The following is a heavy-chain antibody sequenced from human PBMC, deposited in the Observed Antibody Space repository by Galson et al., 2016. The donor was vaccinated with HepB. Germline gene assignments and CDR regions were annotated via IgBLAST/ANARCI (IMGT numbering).Heavy chain of an antibody. Sequence: SLRLSCAASGFVFSNFGLSWVRQAPGKGLEWVASISTRRTTYYSDSVQGRFTISSDNSNNNLYLQMNGLRAEDTAVYYCAKERLVRRIFDPWGQGTLLTVSS. CDR3: AKERLVRRIFDP. CDR2: ISTRRTT. J-gene: IGHJ5*02. D-gene: IGHD1-1*01. V-gene: IGHV3-23*01. CDR1: GFVFSNFG.